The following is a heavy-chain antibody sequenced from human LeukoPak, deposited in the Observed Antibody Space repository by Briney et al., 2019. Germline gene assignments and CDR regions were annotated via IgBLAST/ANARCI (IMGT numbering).Heavy chain of an antibody. V-gene: IGHV3-21*01. D-gene: IGHD1-26*01. CDR2: ISSSSSFI. Sequence: GGSLRLSCAASGFTFSTYSMNWVRQAPGKGLEWVSSISSSSSFIYSADAVKARFTISRDNAKNSLYLHRNSRRAEDTAVYYCGRDGGSYYPYFYYYYMDVWGKGTTVTVSS. J-gene: IGHJ6*03. CDR3: GRDGGSYYPYFYYYYMDV. CDR1: GFTFSTYS.